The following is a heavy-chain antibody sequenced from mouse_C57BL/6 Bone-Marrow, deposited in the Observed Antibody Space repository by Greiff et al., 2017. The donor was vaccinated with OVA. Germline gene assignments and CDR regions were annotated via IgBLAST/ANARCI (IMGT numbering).Heavy chain of an antibody. J-gene: IGHJ3*01. V-gene: IGHV1-69*01. CDR3: ARTLYYSNSWFAC. CDR2: IDPSDSYP. D-gene: IGHD2-5*01. Sequence: VQLQQSGAELVMPGASVKLSCKASGYTFTSYWMHWVKQRPGKGLEWIGEIDPSDSYPNYNQKFKGKSTLTVDQSSSTAYMQLSSLTSEDSSVDYCARTLYYSNSWFACWGQGTLVTVSA. CDR1: GYTFTSYW.